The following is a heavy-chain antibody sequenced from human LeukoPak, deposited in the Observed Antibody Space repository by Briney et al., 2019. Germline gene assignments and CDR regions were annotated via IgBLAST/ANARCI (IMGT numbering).Heavy chain of an antibody. J-gene: IGHJ4*02. CDR2: IKSNTDGGTT. Sequence: GGSLRLSCVVSGFTFSKSWMGWVRQAPGKGLEWVGRIKSNTDGGTTSYAAPVKGRFTISRDDSKNTLYMEMNGLKTEDTAVYYCTTNNDYEGVADCWGQGTLVTVSS. D-gene: IGHD4-17*01. V-gene: IGHV3-15*01. CDR1: GFTFSKSW. CDR3: TTNNDYEGVADC.